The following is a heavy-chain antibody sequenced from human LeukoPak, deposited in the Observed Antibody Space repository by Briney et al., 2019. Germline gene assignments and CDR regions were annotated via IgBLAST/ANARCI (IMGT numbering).Heavy chain of an antibody. V-gene: IGHV4-38-2*01. D-gene: IGHD3-22*01. CDR2: IYHSGST. J-gene: IGHJ4*02. Sequence: PSETLSLTCAVSGNSISSGYYWGWIRHPPGKGLEWIGTIYHSGSTSYNPSLKSRVTISVDTSENQFSLRLSSVTAADTAVYYCARESDSGGFSNYWGQGILVTVSS. CDR3: ARESDSGGFSNY. CDR1: GNSISSGYY.